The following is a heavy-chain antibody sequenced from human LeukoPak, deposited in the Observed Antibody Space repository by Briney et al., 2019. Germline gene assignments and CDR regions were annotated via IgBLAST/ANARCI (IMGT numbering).Heavy chain of an antibody. D-gene: IGHD2-15*01. CDR3: ARDLVVVVAGYYYYYMDV. V-gene: IGHV1-69*05. CDR2: IIPIFGTA. J-gene: IGHJ6*03. Sequence: GASVKVSCKASGGTFSSYAISWVRQAPGQGLEWMGRIIPIFGTANYAHKFQGRVTITTDESTSTAYMELSSLRSEDTAVYYCARDLVVVVAGYYYYYMDVWGKGTTVTVSS. CDR1: GGTFSSYA.